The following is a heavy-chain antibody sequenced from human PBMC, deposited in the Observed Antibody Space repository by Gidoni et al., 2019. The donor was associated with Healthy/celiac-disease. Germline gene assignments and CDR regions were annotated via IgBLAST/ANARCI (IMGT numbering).Heavy chain of an antibody. V-gene: IGHV3-20*01. J-gene: IGHJ6*02. CDR1: GFTFDYYG. D-gene: IGHD6-13*01. CDR3: ARAAGTGYYYGMDV. CDR2: INWNGGST. Sequence: VPLVESGGGVVRPGGSLRLSCAASGFTFDYYGRSWVRQAPGKWVGWVSGINWNGGSTGYEDAVKGRFTISRENAKNSLYRQMNSLRAEDTALYHCARAAGTGYYYGMDVWGQGTTVTVSS.